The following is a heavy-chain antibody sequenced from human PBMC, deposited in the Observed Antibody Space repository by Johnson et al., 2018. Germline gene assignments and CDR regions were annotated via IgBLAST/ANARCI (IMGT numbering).Heavy chain of an antibody. V-gene: IGHV3-53*01. CDR1: GFTVSSNY. Sequence: VQLVESGGGLIQPGGSLSLSCAASGFTVSSNYMSWVRQAPGKGLEWVSVIFSGGSPYYADSVKGRFTIPRDNSKNTLYLQMDSLGAGATALYYCARAQRGQVVVAAYYYYYMDVWGKGTTVTVSS. CDR3: ARAQRGQVVVAAYYYYYMDV. D-gene: IGHD2-15*01. CDR2: IFSGGSP. J-gene: IGHJ6*03.